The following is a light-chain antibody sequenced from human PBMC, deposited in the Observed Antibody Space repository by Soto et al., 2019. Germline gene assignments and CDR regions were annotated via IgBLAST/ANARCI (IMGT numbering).Light chain of an antibody. CDR1: QSISSW. CDR2: DAS. V-gene: IGKV1-5*01. Sequence: DIQMTQSPSTLSASVGDRVTITCRASQSISSWLAWYQQKPGKAPKLLIYDASSLESGVPSRFSGSGSGTEFTLTISSLQPDDFATYYCQQYNSYPSLTFGGGTRWIS. J-gene: IGKJ4*01. CDR3: QQYNSYPSLT.